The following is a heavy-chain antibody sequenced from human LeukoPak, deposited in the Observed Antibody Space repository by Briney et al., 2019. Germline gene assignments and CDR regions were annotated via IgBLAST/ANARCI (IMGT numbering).Heavy chain of an antibody. D-gene: IGHD3-10*01. J-gene: IGHJ4*02. CDR2: ISAYNGNT. CDR1: GYTFTSSG. CDR3: TRDRVRFPIDY. Sequence: ASVKVSCKTSGYTFTSSGISWVRQAPAQGLEWMGWISAYNGNTNYAQKLQGRVTITTDTSTSTTYMELRSLRYDDTAVCYCTRDRVRFPIDYWGQGTLVTVSS. V-gene: IGHV1-18*01.